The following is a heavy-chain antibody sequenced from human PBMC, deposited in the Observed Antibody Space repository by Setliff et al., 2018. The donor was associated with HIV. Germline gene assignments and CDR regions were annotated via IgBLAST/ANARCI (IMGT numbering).Heavy chain of an antibody. CDR3: ARGKGVGGVIITGGLDV. V-gene: IGHV1-8*01. CDR2: MNPNSGVS. D-gene: IGHD3-10*01. Sequence: GASVKVSCKPPGHTFTNYDIHWMRRAPGQGLEWMGWMNPNSGVSGYALKFHDRVTMTRDTSITTLYMELSSRTSEDTAVYYCARGKGVGGVIITGGLDVWGQGTTVTVSS. CDR1: GHTFTNYD. J-gene: IGHJ6*02.